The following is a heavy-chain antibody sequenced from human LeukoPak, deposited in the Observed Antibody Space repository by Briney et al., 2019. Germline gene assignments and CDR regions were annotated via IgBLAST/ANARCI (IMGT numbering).Heavy chain of an antibody. CDR2: LYYSGST. CDR1: GASISTYY. J-gene: IGHJ1*01. CDR3: ARVRGTFETD. Sequence: SETLSLTCTVSGASISTYYWSWIRQPPGKGLEWIGYLYYSGSTTYSPSLKSRVTMSVDTSKSQFSLKLNSVTAADTAIYYCARVRGTFETDWGQGTLVTVSS. V-gene: IGHV4-59*01. D-gene: IGHD2/OR15-2a*01.